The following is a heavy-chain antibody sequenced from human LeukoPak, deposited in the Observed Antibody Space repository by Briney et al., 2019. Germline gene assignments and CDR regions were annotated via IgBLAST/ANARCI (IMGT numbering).Heavy chain of an antibody. CDR1: GFTVGDYA. CDR3: TRGLEGFTAYDDF. Sequence: PGGSLRLSCRASGFTVGDYAMSWVRQAPGKGLEWVGFIRSKTYGGTADYAASVEGRITISRDDSNNIVSLQMNSLKTEDTAVYYCTRGLEGFTAYDDFWGQGTLVTVSS. J-gene: IGHJ4*02. V-gene: IGHV3-49*04. CDR2: IRSKTYGGTA. D-gene: IGHD5-12*01.